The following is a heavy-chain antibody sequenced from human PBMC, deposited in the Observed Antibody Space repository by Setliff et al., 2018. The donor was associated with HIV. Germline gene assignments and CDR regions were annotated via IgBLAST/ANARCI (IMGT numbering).Heavy chain of an antibody. CDR3: ARGALSLTMTKLLSFFDS. J-gene: IGHJ4*02. CDR2: IDNRGGY. CDR1: GGSFSDYY. Sequence: SETLSLTCGVYGGSFSDYYWSWIRQPPGKGLEWIGEIDNRGGYNYNPSFNSRVTISVVTSKSHFSLKMTSVTAADTAIYFCARGALSLTMTKLLSFFDSWGQGTQVTVS. D-gene: IGHD3-22*01. V-gene: IGHV4-34*01.